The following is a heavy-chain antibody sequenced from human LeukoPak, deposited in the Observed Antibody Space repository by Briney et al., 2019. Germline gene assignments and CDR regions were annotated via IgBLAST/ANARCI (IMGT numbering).Heavy chain of an antibody. V-gene: IGHV3-23*01. CDR1: GFTFTSFP. Sequence: GGSLRLSCAASGFTFTSFPMTWVRQAPGKGLEWVSGISGGGDITKYADSVKGRFTISRDKSKNTLYLQTNSLRAEDTAIYYCARAGAVWSFDYWGQGTLVTVS. J-gene: IGHJ4*02. CDR2: ISGGGDIT. CDR3: ARAGAVWSFDY. D-gene: IGHD1-26*01.